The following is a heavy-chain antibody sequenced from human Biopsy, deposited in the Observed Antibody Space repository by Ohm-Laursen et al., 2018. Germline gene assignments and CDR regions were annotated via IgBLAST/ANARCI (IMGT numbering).Heavy chain of an antibody. CDR1: GYTFTGQY. Sequence: EASVKVSCKASGYTFTGQYLHWVRQVPGPGLEWMGWINPPSGTTKFAQDFQGRVTMTRDTSITTAYMELRRLRSDDTAVYYCAKGQDLRGGAEYFQHWGQGALVTVSS. J-gene: IGHJ1*01. D-gene: IGHD2-15*01. CDR3: AKGQDLRGGAEYFQH. CDR2: INPPSGTT. V-gene: IGHV1-2*02.